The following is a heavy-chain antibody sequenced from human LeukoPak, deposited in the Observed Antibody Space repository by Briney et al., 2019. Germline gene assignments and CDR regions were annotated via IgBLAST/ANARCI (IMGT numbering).Heavy chain of an antibody. D-gene: IGHD6-19*01. Sequence: SETLSLTCAVYGGSFSGYYRSWIRQPPGKGLEWIGEINHSGSTNYNPSLKSRVTISVDTSKNQFSLKLSSVTAADTAVYYCARVGSDLFDYWGQGTLVTVSS. J-gene: IGHJ4*02. V-gene: IGHV4-34*01. CDR3: ARVGSDLFDY. CDR2: INHSGST. CDR1: GGSFSGYY.